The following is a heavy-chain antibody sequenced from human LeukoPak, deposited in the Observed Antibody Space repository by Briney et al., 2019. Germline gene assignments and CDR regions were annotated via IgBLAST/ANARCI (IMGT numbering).Heavy chain of an antibody. V-gene: IGHV4-61*02. D-gene: IGHD3-3*01. CDR3: ARAGITIFGVVDY. J-gene: IGHJ4*02. Sequence: PSETLSLTCTVSGGSISSGSYYWSWIRQPAGKGLEWIGRIYTSGSTNYNPSLKSRVTISVDTSKNQFSLKLSSVTAADTAVYYCARAGITIFGVVDYWGQGTLVTVSS. CDR2: IYTSGST. CDR1: GGSISSGSYY.